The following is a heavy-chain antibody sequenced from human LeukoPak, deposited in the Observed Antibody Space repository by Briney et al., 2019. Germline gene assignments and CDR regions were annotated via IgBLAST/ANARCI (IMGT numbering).Heavy chain of an antibody. Sequence: GASVRVSCKASGYTFIGYYMHWVRQAPGQGPEWMGWINPNSGGTNYAQKCQGWVSMTRDTSISTAYMELSRLRSDDTAVYYCARGQINGYDFDYWGQGTLVTVTS. V-gene: IGHV1-2*04. D-gene: IGHD5-12*01. J-gene: IGHJ4*02. CDR3: ARGQINGYDFDY. CDR1: GYTFIGYY. CDR2: INPNSGGT.